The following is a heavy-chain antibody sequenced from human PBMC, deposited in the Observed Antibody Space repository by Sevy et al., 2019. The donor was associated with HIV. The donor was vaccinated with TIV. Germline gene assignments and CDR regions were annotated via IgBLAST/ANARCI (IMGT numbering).Heavy chain of an antibody. D-gene: IGHD4-17*01. CDR2: ISNSGSDI. V-gene: IGHV3-48*03. Sequence: GGSLRLSCVASGFTLSSYEMNWVRQAPGKGLEWVSYISNSGSDIHYSDSLRGRFTISRDNAKNSLFLQMNSLRAEDTAVYYCARDLPPSATTVAHFDYWGQGTLVTVSS. J-gene: IGHJ4*02. CDR3: ARDLPPSATTVAHFDY. CDR1: GFTLSSYE.